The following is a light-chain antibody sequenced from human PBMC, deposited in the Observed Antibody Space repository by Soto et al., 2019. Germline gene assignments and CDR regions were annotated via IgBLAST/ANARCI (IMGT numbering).Light chain of an antibody. J-gene: IGLJ1*01. V-gene: IGLV1-44*01. CDR3: AAWDDTLKRYV. Sequence: QSVLNQPPSASEIPGQTVSISCTGSNSNIASNTVNWYQHLPGTAPKLLIYYNNQRPSGVPDRFSGSKSGTSASLAISGLQSEDESDYYCAAWDDTLKRYVFGTGTKVTVL. CDR1: NSNIASNT. CDR2: YNN.